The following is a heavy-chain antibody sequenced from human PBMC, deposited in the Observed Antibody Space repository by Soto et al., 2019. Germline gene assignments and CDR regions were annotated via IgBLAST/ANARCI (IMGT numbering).Heavy chain of an antibody. Sequence: PSHTLSLTCAISGDSVSSHSPACNWIRQSPSRGLEWLGRTYYRSKWYNDYAVSVKSRITTPPDTSKHQFSLQLTSVPPENTSVYDCARGYIGVVPASMAPSYSGMDVWGQGTTVTVSS. J-gene: IGHJ6*02. CDR2: TYYRSKWYN. D-gene: IGHD2-2*01. CDR1: GDSVSSHSPA. V-gene: IGHV6-1*01. CDR3: ARGYIGVVPASMAPSYSGMDV.